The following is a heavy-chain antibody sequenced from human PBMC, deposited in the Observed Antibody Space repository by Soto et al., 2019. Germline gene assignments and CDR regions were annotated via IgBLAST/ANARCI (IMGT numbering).Heavy chain of an antibody. D-gene: IGHD2-8*01. V-gene: IGHV3-23*01. CDR2: ISGSDGST. CDR3: AKGPAMYSDFDC. J-gene: IGHJ4*02. CDR1: GFTFSSYA. Sequence: EVQMLESGGGLVQPGGSLRLSCAASGFTFSSYAMSWVRQAPGKGLEWVSAISGSDGSTFYAASVKGRFTISRDDSKNTLYFQMNSLRAEDTAVYHCAKGPAMYSDFDCWGQGTLVPVSS.